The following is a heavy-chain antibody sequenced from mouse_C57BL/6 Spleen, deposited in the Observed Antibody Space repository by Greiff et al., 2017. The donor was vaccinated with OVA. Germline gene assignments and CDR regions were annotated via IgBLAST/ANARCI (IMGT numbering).Heavy chain of an antibody. CDR3: ARDYYGSLDY. CDR2: IYPGDGDT. J-gene: IGHJ2*01. V-gene: IGHV1-82*01. Sequence: QVQLKESGPELVKPGASVKISCKASGYAFSSSWMNWVKQRPGKGLEWIGRIYPGDGDTNYNGKFKGKATLTADKSSSTAYMQLSSLTSEDSAVYFCARDYYGSLDYWGQGTTLTVSS. D-gene: IGHD1-1*01. CDR1: GYAFSSSW.